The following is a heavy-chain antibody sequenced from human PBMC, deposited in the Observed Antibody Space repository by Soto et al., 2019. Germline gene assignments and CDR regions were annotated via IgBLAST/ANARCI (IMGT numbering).Heavy chain of an antibody. Sequence: LGESLKISCKGSGYSFTSYWISWVRQMSGKGLEWMGRIDPSDSYTNYSPSFQGHVTISADKSISTAYLQWSSLKASDTAMYYCARHVLLWFGESNYYYYYCGMDVWGQGTTVTVSS. CDR1: GYSFTSYW. CDR2: IDPSDSYT. V-gene: IGHV5-10-1*01. J-gene: IGHJ6*02. D-gene: IGHD3-10*01. CDR3: ARHVLLWFGESNYYYYYCGMDV.